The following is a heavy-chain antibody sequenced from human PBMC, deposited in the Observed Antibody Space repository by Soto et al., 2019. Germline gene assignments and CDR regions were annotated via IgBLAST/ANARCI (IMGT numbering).Heavy chain of an antibody. CDR3: ARVRAVAGTLPQFYDN. V-gene: IGHV4-31*03. J-gene: IGHJ4*02. CDR1: GGSISRGDYY. CDR2: INYRGLT. Sequence: SETLSLTCTVSGGSISRGDYYWSWIRQHPGTGLEWIAYINYRGLTYYNPSLKSRVTISVDTTKNQFSLKVNSVTAADTAVYYCARVRAVAGTLPQFYDNWGQGTLVTVSS. D-gene: IGHD6-19*01.